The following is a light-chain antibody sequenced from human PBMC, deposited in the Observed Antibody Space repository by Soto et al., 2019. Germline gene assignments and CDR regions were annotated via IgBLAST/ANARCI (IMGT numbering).Light chain of an antibody. Sequence: EIVMTQSPATLSVSPGERAVLSCRVSQSVSSDLAWYQHKPGQAPRLLIYGASTRATDIPARFSGSGSGTEFTLTISSLQSEDFAVYYYQQYNNWPTWTFGQGTKVDI. V-gene: IGKV3-15*01. CDR2: GAS. CDR1: QSVSSD. CDR3: QQYNNWPTWT. J-gene: IGKJ1*01.